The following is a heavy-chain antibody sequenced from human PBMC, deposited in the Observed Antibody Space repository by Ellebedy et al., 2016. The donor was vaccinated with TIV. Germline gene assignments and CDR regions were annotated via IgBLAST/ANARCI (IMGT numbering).Heavy chain of an antibody. CDR2: ISAGGVST. CDR1: GFTFYSHA. J-gene: IGHJ4*02. V-gene: IGHV3-23*01. CDR3: VKLDSSGYYYGRLDY. Sequence: GESLKISCAGSGFTFYSHAMCWVRQTPGKGLEWVSVISAGGVSTEYGDSVKGRFTISRDNSKNTLYLQMNSLRVEDTAVYYCVKLDSSGYYYGRLDYWGQGTLVTVSS. D-gene: IGHD3-22*01.